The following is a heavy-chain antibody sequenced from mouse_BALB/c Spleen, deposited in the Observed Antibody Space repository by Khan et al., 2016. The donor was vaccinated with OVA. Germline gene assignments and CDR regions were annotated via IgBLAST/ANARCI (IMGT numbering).Heavy chain of an antibody. Sequence: EVELVESGGGLVKSGGSLKLSCAASGFTFSTYAMSWVRQTPEKRLEWVATISTGDTYTYYPDSVKGRFTISRDNAKNTLYLQMSSLRSEDTAMYCCARPPITTVVATSYWFFDVWGAGTTVTVST. CDR3: ARPPITTVVATSYWFFDV. J-gene: IGHJ1*01. D-gene: IGHD1-1*01. CDR1: GFTFSTYA. V-gene: IGHV5-9-3*01. CDR2: ISTGDTYT.